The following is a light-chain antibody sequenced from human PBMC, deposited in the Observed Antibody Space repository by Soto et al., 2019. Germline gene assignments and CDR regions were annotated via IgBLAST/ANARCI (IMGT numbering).Light chain of an antibody. V-gene: IGLV2-18*02. CDR3: SSYTSSSTYV. CDR1: SSDVGGYYS. J-gene: IGLJ1*01. CDR2: EVS. Sequence: QSALTQPPSASVSPGQSVTISCTGTSSDVGGYYSVSWYQQPPGTAPKLMIYEVSNRPSGVPDRFSGSKSGDTASLTISGLQAEDEADYYCSSYTSSSTYVFGTGTKVTVL.